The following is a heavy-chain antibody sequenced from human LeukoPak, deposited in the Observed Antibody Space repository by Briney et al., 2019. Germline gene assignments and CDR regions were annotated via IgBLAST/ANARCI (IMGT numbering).Heavy chain of an antibody. V-gene: IGHV3-33*01. CDR3: ARDGYCSGGTCHTSGY. D-gene: IGHD2-15*01. J-gene: IGHJ4*02. CDR2: IWYDGSNK. Sequence: GRSLRLSCAASGFIFSSYGMHWVRQAPGKGLEWVAVIWYDGSNKYYADSVKGRFTISRDNSKNTLYLQMNSLRAEDTAVYYCARDGYCSGGTCHTSGYWGQGTLVTVSS. CDR1: GFIFSSYG.